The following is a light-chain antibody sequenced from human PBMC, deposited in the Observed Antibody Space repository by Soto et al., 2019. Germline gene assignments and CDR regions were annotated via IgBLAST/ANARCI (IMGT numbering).Light chain of an antibody. Sequence: QSALTQPASVSGSPGQSITISCTGTSSDVGGYNYVSWYQQHPGKAPKLMIYYVSNRPSGVSNRFSGSKSGNTASLTISGLQAEDDADYFCSSYTSSSAPSAVFGGGTQLTVL. CDR3: SSYTSSSAPSAV. CDR1: SSDVGGYNY. CDR2: YVS. V-gene: IGLV2-14*01. J-gene: IGLJ7*01.